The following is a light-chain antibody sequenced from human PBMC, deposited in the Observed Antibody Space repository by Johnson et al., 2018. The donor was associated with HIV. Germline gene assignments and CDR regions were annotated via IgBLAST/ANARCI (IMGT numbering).Light chain of an antibody. CDR3: GTWDDSLRAGF. J-gene: IGLJ1*01. CDR1: SSNIGNNY. CDR2: DNN. V-gene: IGLV1-51*01. Sequence: QSVLTQPPSVSAAPGQKVTISCSGSSSNIGNNYVSWYQQIPGTAPKLLIYDNNKRPSGIPDRFSGSKSGTSATLGITGLQTGDEADYYCGTWDDSLRAGFFGTGTKVTVL.